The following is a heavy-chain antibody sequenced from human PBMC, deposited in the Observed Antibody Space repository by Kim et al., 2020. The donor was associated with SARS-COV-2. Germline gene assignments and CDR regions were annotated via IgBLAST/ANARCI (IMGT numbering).Heavy chain of an antibody. J-gene: IGHJ4*02. Sequence: SETLSLTCAVYGGSFSGYYWSWIRQPPGKGLEWIGEINHSGSTNYNPSLKSRVTISVDTSKNQFSLKLSSVTAADTAVYYCARVPTYYDYVWGSYRYGLDYWGQGTLVTVSS. CDR2: INHSGST. D-gene: IGHD3-16*02. CDR1: GGSFSGYY. V-gene: IGHV4-34*01. CDR3: ARVPTYYDYVWGSYRYGLDY.